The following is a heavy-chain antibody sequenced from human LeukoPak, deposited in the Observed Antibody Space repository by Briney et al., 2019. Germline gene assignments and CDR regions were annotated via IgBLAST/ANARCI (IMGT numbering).Heavy chain of an antibody. V-gene: IGHV3-30*02. CDR3: AKDRRIYCSSTSCYTGDY. Sequence: SGGSLRLSCPASGFTFSSYGMHWVRQAPGKGLEWVAFIRYDGSNKYYADSVKGRFTISRDNSKNTLYLQMNSLRAEDTAVYYCAKDRRIYCSSTSCYTGDYWGQGTLVTVSS. CDR2: IRYDGSNK. CDR1: GFTFSSYG. D-gene: IGHD2-2*02. J-gene: IGHJ4*02.